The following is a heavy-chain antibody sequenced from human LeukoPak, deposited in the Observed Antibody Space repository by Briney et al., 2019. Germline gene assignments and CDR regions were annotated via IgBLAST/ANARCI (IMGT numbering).Heavy chain of an antibody. CDR3: ARLEGTIFGVVDF. J-gene: IGHJ4*02. CDR2: IYHSGST. V-gene: IGHV4-38-2*02. D-gene: IGHD3-3*01. Sequence: SSETLSLTCTVSGYSISSGYYWGWIRQPPGKGLEWIGSIYHSGSTYYNPSLKSRVTISVDTSKNQFSLKLSSVTAADTAVYYCARLEGTIFGVVDFWGQGTLVTVSS. CDR1: GYSISSGYY.